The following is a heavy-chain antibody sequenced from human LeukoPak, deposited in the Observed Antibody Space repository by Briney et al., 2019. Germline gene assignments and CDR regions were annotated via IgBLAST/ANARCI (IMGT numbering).Heavy chain of an antibody. J-gene: IGHJ4*02. CDR1: GGSISSSSYY. V-gene: IGHV4-39*01. Sequence: SETLSLTCTVSGGSISSSSYYWGWIRQPPGKGLEWIGRIYYSGSTYYNPSLKSRVTISVDTSKNQFSLKLSSVTAADTAVYYCARQGLFGVYYFDYWGQGTLVTVSS. CDR2: IYYSGST. CDR3: ARQGLFGVYYFDY. D-gene: IGHD3-3*01.